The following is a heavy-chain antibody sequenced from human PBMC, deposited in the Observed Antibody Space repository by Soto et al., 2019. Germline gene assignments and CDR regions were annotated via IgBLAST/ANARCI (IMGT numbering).Heavy chain of an antibody. V-gene: IGHV1-69*02. CDR2: IIPILGIA. CDR1: GGTFSSYT. CDR3: AREYTFFGVVAFDI. Sequence: QVQLVQSGAEVKKPGSSVKVSCKASGGTFSSYTISWVRQAPGQGLEWMGRIIPILGIANYAQKFQGRVTITADKSTSTAYMELSSLRSEDTAVYYCAREYTFFGVVAFDIWGQGIMVTVSS. D-gene: IGHD3-3*01. J-gene: IGHJ3*02.